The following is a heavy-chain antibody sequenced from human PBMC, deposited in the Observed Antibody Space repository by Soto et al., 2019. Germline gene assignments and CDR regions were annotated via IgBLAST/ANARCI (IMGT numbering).Heavy chain of an antibody. D-gene: IGHD3-10*01. J-gene: IGHJ6*03. CDR3: ARWGVAPVWDMDV. Sequence: KPSETLSLTCTVSGGSISSYYWSWIRQPPGKGLEWIGYIYYSGSTNYNPSLKSRVTISVDTSKNQFSLKLSSVTAADTAVYYCARWGVAPVWDMDVWGKGTTVTVSS. V-gene: IGHV4-59*01. CDR2: IYYSGST. CDR1: GGSISSYY.